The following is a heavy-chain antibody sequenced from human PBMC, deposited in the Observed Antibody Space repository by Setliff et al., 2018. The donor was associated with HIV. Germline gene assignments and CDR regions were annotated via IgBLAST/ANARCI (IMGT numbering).Heavy chain of an antibody. CDR2: IYYSGST. CDR3: ASSHYYRHSTNPGGGYFQH. CDR1: GGSISSGSYY. Sequence: PSETLSLTCTVSGGSISSGSYYWGWIRQPPGKGLEWIGSIYYSGSTSYNPSLKSRVTISLDTSKNQFSLKLSSVTAADTAVYYCASSHYYRHSTNPGGGYFQHWGQGTLVTVSS. D-gene: IGHD2-2*01. J-gene: IGHJ1*01. V-gene: IGHV4-39*07.